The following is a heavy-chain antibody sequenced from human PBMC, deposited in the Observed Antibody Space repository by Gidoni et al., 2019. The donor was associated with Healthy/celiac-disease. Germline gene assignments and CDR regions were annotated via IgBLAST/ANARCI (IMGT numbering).Heavy chain of an antibody. CDR3: ARDVDTAMVTPYYYYYGMDV. Sequence: QVQLVESGGGVVQPGGSLSLSCPPPGFPSISFLFPWVRQAPGKGLEWVAVISYDGSNKYYADSVKGRFTISRDNSKNTLYLQMNSLRAEDTAVYYCARDVDTAMVTPYYYYYGMDVWGQGTTVTVSS. J-gene: IGHJ6*02. CDR2: ISYDGSNK. CDR1: GFPSISFL. V-gene: IGHV3-30*04. D-gene: IGHD5-18*01.